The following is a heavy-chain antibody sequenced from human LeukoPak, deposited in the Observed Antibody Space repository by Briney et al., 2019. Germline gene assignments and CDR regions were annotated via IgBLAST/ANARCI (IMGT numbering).Heavy chain of an antibody. CDR2: INPSGGAT. Sequence: ASVKVSCKASGYTFTTYFMHWVRQAPGQGLEWMGRINPSGGATTYAQKFQGRVTMTRDTSTTTVYMELSSLRSEATAVYYCTRLYDSSAEPGLYWGQGTLVTVSS. D-gene: IGHD3-22*01. CDR1: GYTFTTYF. CDR3: TRLYDSSAEPGLY. V-gene: IGHV1-46*03. J-gene: IGHJ4*02.